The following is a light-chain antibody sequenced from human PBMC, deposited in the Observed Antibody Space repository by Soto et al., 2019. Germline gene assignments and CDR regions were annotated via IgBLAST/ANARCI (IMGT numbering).Light chain of an antibody. J-gene: IGKJ1*01. Sequence: LVMTQSPLSLPVTPGEPASISCRSSQSLLHNNGFNYLDWYLQKPGQSPQLLIYLGSTRASGVPDRFSGSGSGTDFTLKITRVEADDVGVYYCMQTLQTPPWTF. CDR1: QSLLHNNGFNY. V-gene: IGKV2-28*01. CDR3: MQTLQTPPWT. CDR2: LGS.